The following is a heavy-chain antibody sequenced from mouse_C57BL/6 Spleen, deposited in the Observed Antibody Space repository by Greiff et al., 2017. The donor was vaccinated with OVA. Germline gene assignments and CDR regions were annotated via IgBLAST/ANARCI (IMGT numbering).Heavy chain of an antibody. D-gene: IGHD1-1*01. J-gene: IGHJ4*01. V-gene: IGHV1-80*01. Sequence: VQLQESGAELVKPGASVKISCKASGYAFSSYWMNWVKQRPGKGLEWIGQIYPGDGDTNYNGKFKGKATLTADKSSSTAYMQLSSLTSENSAFYFCVGTVIDYSMDYWGQGTSVTVSS. CDR1: GYAFSSYW. CDR3: VGTVIDYSMDY. CDR2: IYPGDGDT.